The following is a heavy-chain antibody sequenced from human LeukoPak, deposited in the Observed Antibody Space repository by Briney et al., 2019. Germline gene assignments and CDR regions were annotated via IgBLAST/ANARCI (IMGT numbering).Heavy chain of an antibody. Sequence: PGESLRLSCGASRLTINSYAMSWVRQAPGKGLEWVSTIIGTARNTYYADSVKGRFTISRDDSKNTVYLQMNSLRAEDTALYSCAKYSSGTYYRGLDQWGQGTLVTVSS. D-gene: IGHD3-10*01. V-gene: IGHV3-23*01. CDR2: IIGTARNT. J-gene: IGHJ4*02. CDR1: RLTINSYA. CDR3: AKYSSGTYYRGLDQ.